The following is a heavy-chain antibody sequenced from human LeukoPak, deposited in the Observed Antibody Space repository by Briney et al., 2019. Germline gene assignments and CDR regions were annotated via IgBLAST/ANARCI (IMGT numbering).Heavy chain of an antibody. CDR2: IYHSGGT. J-gene: IGHJ4*02. Sequence: SQTLSLTCTVSGGSISSGGYYWSWIRQPPGKCLEWIGYIYHSGGTYYNPSLKSRVTISVDRSKNQFSLKLSSVTAADTAVYYCASFNSSGWYPFDYWGQGTLVTVSS. CDR3: ASFNSSGWYPFDY. V-gene: IGHV4-30-2*01. D-gene: IGHD6-19*01. CDR1: GGSISSGGYY.